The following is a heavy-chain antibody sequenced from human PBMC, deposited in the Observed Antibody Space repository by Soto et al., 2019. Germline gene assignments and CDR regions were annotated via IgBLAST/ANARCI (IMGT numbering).Heavy chain of an antibody. V-gene: IGHV1-69*13. CDR1: GGSFTYT. CDR3: ARLHSHGTYGMDV. D-gene: IGHD5-18*01. J-gene: IGHJ6*02. Sequence: GASVKVSCKASGGSFTYTLSWVRQAPGQGLEWMGGIIPIFGTANYAQKFQGRVTITADESTKTAYMELSTLRSGDTAVYYCARLHSHGTYGMDVWGQGTTVTVSS. CDR2: IIPIFGTA.